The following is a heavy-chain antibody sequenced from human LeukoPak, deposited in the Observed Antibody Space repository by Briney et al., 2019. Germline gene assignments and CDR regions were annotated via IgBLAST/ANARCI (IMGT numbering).Heavy chain of an antibody. CDR2: IKQDGSEK. Sequence: GGSLRLSCAASGFTFSSYWMSWVRQAPGKGLEWVANIKQDGSEKYYVDSVKGRFTISRDNAKNSLYLQMNSLRAEDTAVYYCATSMGEETSAYYFDYWGQGTLVTVSS. V-gene: IGHV3-7*01. CDR1: GFTFSSYW. CDR3: ATSMGEETSAYYFDY. J-gene: IGHJ4*02. D-gene: IGHD3-16*01.